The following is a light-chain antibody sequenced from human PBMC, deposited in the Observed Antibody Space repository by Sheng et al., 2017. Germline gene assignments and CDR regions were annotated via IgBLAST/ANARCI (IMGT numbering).Light chain of an antibody. CDR1: QDIDNC. J-gene: IGKJ2*01. V-gene: IGKV1-33*01. CDR2: DAS. Sequence: DIQMTQSPSSLSASVGDKITITCRASQDIDNCVNWYQQKPGEAPKLLIFDASKLQRGVPSRFSGRGSGTDFSLTINSVQPEDFATYHCLQYDSPLYTFGQGTSLAIK. CDR3: LQYDSPLYT.